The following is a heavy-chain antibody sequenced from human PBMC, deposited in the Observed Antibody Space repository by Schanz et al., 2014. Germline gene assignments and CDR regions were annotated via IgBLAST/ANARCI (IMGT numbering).Heavy chain of an antibody. CDR2: INTNTGNP. CDR1: GYNFTTYT. Sequence: QVQLVQSGSELTRPGASVKVSCKASGYNFTTYTMNWVRQAPGQGLEWMGWINTNTGNPTYAQGFTGRFVFSLDTSVSTAYLQISFFPPDDTAVFFCARGEANWGQYWGQGTLVTVSS. D-gene: IGHD7-27*01. V-gene: IGHV7-4-1*02. J-gene: IGHJ4*02. CDR3: ARGEANWGQY.